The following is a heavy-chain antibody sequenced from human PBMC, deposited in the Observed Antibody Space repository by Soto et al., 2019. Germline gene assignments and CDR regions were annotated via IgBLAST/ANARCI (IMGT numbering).Heavy chain of an antibody. J-gene: IGHJ6*02. V-gene: IGHV1-3*01. CDR1: GYTFTSYA. CDR2: INAGNGNT. D-gene: IGHD2-15*01. CDR3: ARDWDGGSRNEEYYYYGMDV. Sequence: ASVKVSCKASGYTFTSYAMHWVRQAPGQRLEWMGWINAGNGNTKYSQKFQGRVTITRDTSASTAYMELSSLRSEDTAVYYCARDWDGGSRNEEYYYYGMDVCGQGTTVTV.